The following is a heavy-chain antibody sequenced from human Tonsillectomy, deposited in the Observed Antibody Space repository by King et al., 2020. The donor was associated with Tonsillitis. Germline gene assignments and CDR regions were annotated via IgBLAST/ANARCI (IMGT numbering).Heavy chain of an antibody. CDR2: IRGKAYGGTS. J-gene: IGHJ3*02. V-gene: IGHV3-49*03. Sequence: VQLVESGGGLVQPGRSLRLSCTASGFTFGDYAMSWFRQAPGKGLEWVGFIRGKAYGGTSEYAASVKGRLTISRDDSKDIAYLQMSSLKTEDTAVYYCTSYEDGLGIVRTAHAFDIWGQGTMVTVSS. CDR3: TSYEDGLGIVRTAHAFDI. D-gene: IGHD2/OR15-2a*01. CDR1: GFTFGDYA.